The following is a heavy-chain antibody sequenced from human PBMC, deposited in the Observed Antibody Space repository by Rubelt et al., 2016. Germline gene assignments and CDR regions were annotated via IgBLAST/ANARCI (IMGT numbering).Heavy chain of an antibody. Sequence: VQLVESGGGVVQPGGSLRLSCAASGFTFSSYSMNWVRQAPGKGLEWVANINQDGSLINYVDSVKGRFIISRDNAKKSLYLQMNGLRVEDTAMYYCARDSHSFDPWGQGTLVTVSS. V-gene: IGHV3-7*03. CDR3: ARDSHSFDP. CDR1: GFTFSSYS. D-gene: IGHD3-3*02. CDR2: INQDGSLI. J-gene: IGHJ5*02.